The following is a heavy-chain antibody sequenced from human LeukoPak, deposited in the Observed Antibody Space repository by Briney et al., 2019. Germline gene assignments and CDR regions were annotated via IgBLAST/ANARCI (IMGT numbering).Heavy chain of an antibody. D-gene: IGHD3-3*01. CDR1: GGSISSYY. CDR2: IYYSGST. CDR3: ARSPRSSYFVSAWFDP. V-gene: IGHV4-59*01. Sequence: SETLSLTCTVSGGSISSYYWSWIRQPPGKGLEWIGYIYYSGSTNYNPSLKSRVTISVDTSKNQFSLKLSSVTAADTAVYYCARSPRSSYFVSAWFDPWGQGTLVTVSP. J-gene: IGHJ5*02.